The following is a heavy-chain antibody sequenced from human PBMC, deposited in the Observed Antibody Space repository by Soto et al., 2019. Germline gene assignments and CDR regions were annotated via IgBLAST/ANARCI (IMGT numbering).Heavy chain of an antibody. CDR1: GFTFTTYY. CDR2: IKSDGSEQ. J-gene: IGHJ4*02. Sequence: EVLLVESGGGLVQPGGSLRLSCAASGFTFTTYYMTWVRQAPGKGLEWVASIKSDGSEQYYVDSVKGRFTISRDNAKKSLYLQMNGLRADDSALYYCSRENWFQDYWGQGTLVTVSS. V-gene: IGHV3-7*03. D-gene: IGHD3-9*01. CDR3: SRENWFQDY.